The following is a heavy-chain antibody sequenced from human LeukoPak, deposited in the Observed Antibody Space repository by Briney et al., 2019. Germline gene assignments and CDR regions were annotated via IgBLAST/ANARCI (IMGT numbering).Heavy chain of an antibody. D-gene: IGHD3-3*01. CDR1: GFTFSSYA. CDR3: AKEGGDFWSGYNWFDP. V-gene: IGHV3-23*01. Sequence: GGSLRLSCAASGFTFSSYAMSWVRQAPGKGLEWVSAISGSGGSTYNADSVKGRFTISRDNSKNTLYLQMNSLRAEDTAVYYCAKEGGDFWSGYNWFDPWGQGTLVTVSS. CDR2: ISGSGGST. J-gene: IGHJ5*02.